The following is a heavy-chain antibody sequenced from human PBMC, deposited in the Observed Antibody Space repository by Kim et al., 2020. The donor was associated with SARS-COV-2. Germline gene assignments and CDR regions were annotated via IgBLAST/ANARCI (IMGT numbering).Heavy chain of an antibody. J-gene: IGHJ4*02. CDR3: ARLGGWYRSDY. V-gene: IGHV5-51*01. Sequence: RYSPSFQGQVTISADKSISTAYLQWSSLKASDTAMYYCARLGGWYRSDYWGQGTLVTVSS. D-gene: IGHD6-19*01.